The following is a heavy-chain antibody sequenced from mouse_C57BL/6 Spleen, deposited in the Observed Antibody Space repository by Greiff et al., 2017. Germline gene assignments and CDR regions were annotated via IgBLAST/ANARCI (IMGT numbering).Heavy chain of an antibody. Sequence: QVQLQQSGPELVKPGASVKISCKASGYAFSSSWMNWVKQRPGKGLEWIGRIYPGDGDTNYNGKFKGKATLTADKSSSTAYMQLSSLTSEDSAVYFCARGSYYYGSSYVDYWGQGTTLTVSS. CDR1: GYAFSSSW. V-gene: IGHV1-82*01. CDR2: IYPGDGDT. D-gene: IGHD1-1*01. CDR3: ARGSYYYGSSYVDY. J-gene: IGHJ2*01.